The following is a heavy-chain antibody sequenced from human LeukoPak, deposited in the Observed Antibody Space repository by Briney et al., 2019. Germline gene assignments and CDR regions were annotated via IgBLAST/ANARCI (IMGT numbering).Heavy chain of an antibody. Sequence: ASVKVSCKASGYTFTGYYMHWVRQAPGQGLEWMGWISAYNGNTNYAQKLQGRVTMTTDTSTSTAYMELRSLRSDDTAVYYCARDRPFYDSSGFAFDYWGQGTLVTVSS. J-gene: IGHJ4*02. CDR2: ISAYNGNT. D-gene: IGHD3-22*01. V-gene: IGHV1-18*04. CDR1: GYTFTGYY. CDR3: ARDRPFYDSSGFAFDY.